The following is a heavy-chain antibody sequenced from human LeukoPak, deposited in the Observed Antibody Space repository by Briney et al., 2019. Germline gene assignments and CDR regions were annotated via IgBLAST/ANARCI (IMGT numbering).Heavy chain of an antibody. J-gene: IGHJ6*03. Sequence: SETLSLTCAVYGGSFSGYYWSWIRQPPGKGLEWIGEINHSGSTNYNPSLKSRVTISVDTSKNQFSLKLSSVTAADTAVYYCARGLGLGGYRAYYYYYYMDVWGKGTTVTVSS. CDR1: GGSFSGYY. CDR3: ARGLGLGGYRAYYYYYYMDV. CDR2: INHSGST. D-gene: IGHD5-18*01. V-gene: IGHV4-34*01.